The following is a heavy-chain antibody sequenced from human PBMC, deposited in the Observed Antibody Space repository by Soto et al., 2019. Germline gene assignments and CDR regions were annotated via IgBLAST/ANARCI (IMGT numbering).Heavy chain of an antibody. CDR1: GGSLSDYY. Sequence: SETLSLTCAVSGGSLSDYYWPWIRQSPGKGLEWIGEIHPSGSTNYNSSLKSRATISVDRSRNRFSLKLTSVTAADTAFYYCARHDYSDRTFDLWGQGTMVTVSS. J-gene: IGHJ3*01. V-gene: IGHV4-34*01. D-gene: IGHD3-22*01. CDR3: ARHDYSDRTFDL. CDR2: IHPSGST.